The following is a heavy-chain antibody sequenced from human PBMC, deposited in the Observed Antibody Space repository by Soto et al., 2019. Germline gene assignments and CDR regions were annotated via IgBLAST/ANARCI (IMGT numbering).Heavy chain of an antibody. CDR1: GDNFSYYA. J-gene: IGHJ6*02. V-gene: IGHV1-69*06. Sequence: QVLLVQSGAEVKKPGYSVRVSCRASGDNFSYYAFSWVREAPGQGLEWLGGLIPYFGTADYAQKFQGIITITAEKSTETVYMDIYSLNLNDTPVYVCPRGQAGFRFAEVVVGVNGMDVGVQGATVTLSS. CDR3: PRGQAGFRFAEVVVGVNGMDV. D-gene: IGHD3-10*01. CDR2: LIPYFGTA.